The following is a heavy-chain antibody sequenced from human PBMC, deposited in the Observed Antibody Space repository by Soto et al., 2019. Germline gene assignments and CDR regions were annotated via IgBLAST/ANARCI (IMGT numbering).Heavy chain of an antibody. Sequence: PGESLKISCKGSGYSFAGYWITWVRQKPGKGLEWMGRIDPTDSFTAYSPSFQGHVTISADRSISTAYLQWSSLKASDTAMYYCARLSGVGTTWAFDYWGQGTLVTVSS. J-gene: IGHJ4*01. CDR2: IDPTDSFT. CDR3: ARLSGVGTTWAFDY. D-gene: IGHD1-26*01. V-gene: IGHV5-10-1*01. CDR1: GYSFAGYW.